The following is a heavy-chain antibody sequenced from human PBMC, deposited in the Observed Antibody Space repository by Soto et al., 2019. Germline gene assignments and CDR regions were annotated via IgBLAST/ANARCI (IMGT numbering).Heavy chain of an antibody. V-gene: IGHV3-23*01. CDR3: AKDRRITLVRGVIDY. J-gene: IGHJ4*02. CDR1: GGSISSYY. CDR2: ITGSGSST. Sequence: ETLSLTCTVSGGSISSYYWSWIRQPPGKGLEWVSGITGSGSSTYYADSVKGRFTISRDTSKNTLDLQMNSLRAEDTAVYFCAKDRRITLVRGVIDYWGQGTLVTVSS. D-gene: IGHD3-10*01.